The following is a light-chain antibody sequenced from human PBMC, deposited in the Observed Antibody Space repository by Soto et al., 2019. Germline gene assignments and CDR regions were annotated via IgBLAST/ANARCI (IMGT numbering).Light chain of an antibody. CDR2: KAS. Sequence: DIQMTQSPSTLSASVGDRVTITCRASQSISSWLAWYPQKPGKAPKILIYKASSLESGVPSRFSGSGSGTYFTLTISSLQPDDFATYYCQQYNSSPTFGQGTKVEIK. CDR3: QQYNSSPT. V-gene: IGKV1-5*03. CDR1: QSISSW. J-gene: IGKJ1*01.